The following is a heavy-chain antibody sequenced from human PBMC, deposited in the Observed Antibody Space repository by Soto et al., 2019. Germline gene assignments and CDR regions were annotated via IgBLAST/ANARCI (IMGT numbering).Heavy chain of an antibody. CDR3: ARSPVGDAFNV. V-gene: IGHV3-21*01. CDR1: GFTFSSYS. Sequence: EVQLVESGGGLVKPGGSLRLSCAASGFTFSSYSMNWVRQAPGKGLEWVSSISSGRDYIFYADSVKGRFTISRDNAKNPLFLQMNSLTAEDTAVYYCARSPVGDAFNVWGQGTVVTVSS. J-gene: IGHJ3*01. CDR2: ISSGRDYI.